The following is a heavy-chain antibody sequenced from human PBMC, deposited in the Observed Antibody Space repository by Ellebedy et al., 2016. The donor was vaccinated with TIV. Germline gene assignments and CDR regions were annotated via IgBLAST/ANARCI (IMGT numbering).Heavy chain of an antibody. CDR1: GYTFTNFG. Sequence: AASVKVSCKASGYTFTNFGINWVRQAPGQGLEWMGWISGNNGNTNYAQKFQGRVTMTTDTSTSTAYMELRSLRSDDTAVYYCARAKLDYGDFDYWGQGTLVTVSS. D-gene: IGHD4-17*01. J-gene: IGHJ4*02. CDR2: ISGNNGNT. CDR3: ARAKLDYGDFDY. V-gene: IGHV1-18*01.